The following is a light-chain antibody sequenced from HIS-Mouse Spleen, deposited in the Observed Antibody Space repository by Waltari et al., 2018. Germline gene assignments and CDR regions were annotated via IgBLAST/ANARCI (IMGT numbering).Light chain of an antibody. V-gene: IGKV1D-8*02. CDR3: QQYYSFPLT. CDR2: AAS. CDR1: HGISRY. J-gene: IGKJ4*01. Sequence: AIWMTQSPSLLSASTGDRVTISCRMSHGISRYLAWYQQKPGKAPELLIYAASTLQSGVPSRFSGSGSGTDFTLTISCLQSEDFATYYCQQYYSFPLTFGGGTK.